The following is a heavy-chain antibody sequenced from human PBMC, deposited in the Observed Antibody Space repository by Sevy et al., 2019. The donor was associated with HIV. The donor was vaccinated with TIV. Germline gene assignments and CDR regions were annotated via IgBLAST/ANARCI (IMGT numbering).Heavy chain of an antibody. CDR1: GFTFSGYW. J-gene: IGHJ4*02. D-gene: IGHD2-2*01. V-gene: IGHV3-7*03. CDR3: ARAIGAAAAY. Sequence: GESLKISCAASGFTFSGYWMHWVRQAPGKGLEWVANINEDGTTKYYVDSVKGRFTISRDNAKKSLLLQMNNLRVDDTAIYYCARAIGAAAAYWGQGTLVTVSS. CDR2: INEDGTTK.